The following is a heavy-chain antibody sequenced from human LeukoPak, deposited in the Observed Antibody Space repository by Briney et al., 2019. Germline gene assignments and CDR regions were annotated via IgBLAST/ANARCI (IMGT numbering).Heavy chain of an antibody. CDR2: IYTGGST. V-gene: IGHV4-61*02. Sequence: GPEWIGPIYTGGSTNYNPSLKSRVTISIDTSKNQFSLRLNSVTAADTAVYYCARDFYPWGQGTLVTVSS. CDR3: ARDFYP. J-gene: IGHJ5*02.